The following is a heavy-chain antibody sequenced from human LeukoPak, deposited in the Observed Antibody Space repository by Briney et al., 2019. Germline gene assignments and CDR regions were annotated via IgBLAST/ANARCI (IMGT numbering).Heavy chain of an antibody. J-gene: IGHJ4*02. CDR1: GYTFTSYY. Sequence: GASVKVSCKASGYTFTSYYMHWVRQAPGQGLEWMGIINPGGGSTSYAQKFQGRVTMTRDTSTSTVYMELSSLRSEDTAVYYCVRVGIGDFWSGSHFDYWGQGTLVTVSS. V-gene: IGHV1-46*01. D-gene: IGHD3-3*01. CDR2: INPGGGST. CDR3: VRVGIGDFWSGSHFDY.